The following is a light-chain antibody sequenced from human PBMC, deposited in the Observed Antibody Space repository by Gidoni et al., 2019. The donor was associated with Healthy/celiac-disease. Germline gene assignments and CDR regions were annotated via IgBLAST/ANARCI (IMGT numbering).Light chain of an antibody. J-gene: IGKJ2*01. Sequence: DIVMTQSPVSLPVTPGEPASIYCRSSQSLLHSNGYNYLDWYLQKPGQSPQLLIYLGSNRASGVPDRFSGSGSGTDFTLKISRVEAEDVGVYYCMQALQTPYTFGQGTKLEIK. CDR2: LGS. CDR3: MQALQTPYT. V-gene: IGKV2-28*01. CDR1: QSLLHSNGYNY.